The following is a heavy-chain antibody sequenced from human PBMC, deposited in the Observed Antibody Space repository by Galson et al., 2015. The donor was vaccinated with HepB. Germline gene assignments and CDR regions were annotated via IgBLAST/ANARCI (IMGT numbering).Heavy chain of an antibody. Sequence: SVKVSCKVSGSTFTDNGISWVRQAPGQGLEWMGWISTKRGNTNYAQKFQARVTLTTDTSTSTAYMELRSLTPDDTAVYFCARDKNFAFDYWGQGTLVTVSS. CDR3: ARDKNFAFDY. CDR1: GSTFTDNG. CDR2: ISTKRGNT. J-gene: IGHJ4*02. V-gene: IGHV1-18*01.